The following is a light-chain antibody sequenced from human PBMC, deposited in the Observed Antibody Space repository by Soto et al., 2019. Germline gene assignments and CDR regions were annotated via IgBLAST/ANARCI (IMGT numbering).Light chain of an antibody. CDR2: DAS. J-gene: IGKJ3*01. Sequence: EIVLTQSPATLSLSPGERATLSCRASQSVTTYLVWYQQKSGQAPRLLIYDASNRATGIPARFSDSGFGTDFTLTISSLEPEDFAVYYCQHRHTWPFTFGPGTKVDVK. V-gene: IGKV3-11*01. CDR1: QSVTTY. CDR3: QHRHTWPFT.